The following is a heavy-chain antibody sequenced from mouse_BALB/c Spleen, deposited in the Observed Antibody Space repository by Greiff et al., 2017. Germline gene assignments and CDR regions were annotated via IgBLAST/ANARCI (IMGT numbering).Heavy chain of an antibody. Sequence: EVQLQQSGPELGKPGASVKISCKASGYSFTGYNMYWVKQSHRKSLEWIGYIDPYNGGTSYNQKSKGKATLTVDKSSSTAYMHLNSLTSEDSAIYYCARGGSDGYYAWFDYWGQGTLVTVSA. D-gene: IGHD2-3*01. CDR3: ARGGSDGYYAWFDY. J-gene: IGHJ3*01. V-gene: IGHV1S135*01. CDR2: IDPYNGGT. CDR1: GYSFTGYN.